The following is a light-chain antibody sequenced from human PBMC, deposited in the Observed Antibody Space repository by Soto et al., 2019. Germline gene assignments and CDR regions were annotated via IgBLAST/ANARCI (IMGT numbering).Light chain of an antibody. Sequence: EIVMTQSPATLSVSPGERATLSCRASQSVSSNLAWYPQKPGQAPRLLIYGASTRATGIPARFSGSGSGTEFTLTISSLPSEDFAVYYCQQYNNWPPLTFGGGTKVEI. J-gene: IGKJ4*01. CDR2: GAS. V-gene: IGKV3-15*01. CDR3: QQYNNWPPLT. CDR1: QSVSSN.